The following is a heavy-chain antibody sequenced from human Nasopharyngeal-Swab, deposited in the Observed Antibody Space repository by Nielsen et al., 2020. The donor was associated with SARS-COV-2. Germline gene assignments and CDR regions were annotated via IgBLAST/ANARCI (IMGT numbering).Heavy chain of an antibody. J-gene: IGHJ3*02. CDR2: ISSSSSYI. V-gene: IGHV3-21*01. Sequence: GESLKISCAASGFTFSSYSMNWVRQAPGKGLEWVSSISSSSSYIYYADSVKGRFTISRDNAKNSLYLQMNSLGAEDTAVYYCARALRWGAFDIWGQGTMVTVSS. CDR1: GFTFSSYS. CDR3: ARALRWGAFDI. D-gene: IGHD4-23*01.